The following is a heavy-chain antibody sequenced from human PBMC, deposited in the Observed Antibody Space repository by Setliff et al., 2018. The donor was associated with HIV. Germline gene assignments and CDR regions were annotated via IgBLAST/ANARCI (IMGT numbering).Heavy chain of an antibody. Sequence: GASVKVSCKISGYTLTEISIHWVRQAPGKGLEWMANFDPEDGETFYAQKFQGRLTMTEDTSTDTAYMELSSLRSDDTAMYYCATDPGYSSTWYSESFQHWGQGTVVTVSS. CDR3: ATDPGYSSTWYSESFQH. V-gene: IGHV1-24*01. CDR1: GYTLTEIS. CDR2: FDPEDGET. J-gene: IGHJ1*01. D-gene: IGHD6-13*01.